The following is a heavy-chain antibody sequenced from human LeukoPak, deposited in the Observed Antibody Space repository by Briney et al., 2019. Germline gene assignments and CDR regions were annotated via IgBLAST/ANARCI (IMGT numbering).Heavy chain of an antibody. V-gene: IGHV1-18*04. J-gene: IGHJ4*02. Sequence: ASVKVSCKASGYTFTGYYMHWVRQAPGQGLEWMGWISAYNGNTNYAQKLQGRVTMTTDASTSTAYMELRSLRSDDTAVYYCARDPPPRYCSSTSCPHSYWGQGTLVTVSS. CDR1: GYTFTGYY. D-gene: IGHD2-2*01. CDR2: ISAYNGNT. CDR3: ARDPPPRYCSSTSCPHSY.